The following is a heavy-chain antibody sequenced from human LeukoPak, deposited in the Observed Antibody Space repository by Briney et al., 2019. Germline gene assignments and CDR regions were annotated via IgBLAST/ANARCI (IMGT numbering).Heavy chain of an antibody. CDR2: ISYDGSNK. CDR3: ARGIAAAGRLRYYYYYMDV. J-gene: IGHJ6*03. D-gene: IGHD6-13*01. Sequence: GGSLRLSCAASGFTFSSYAMHRVRQAPGKGLEWVAVISYDGSNKYYADSVKGRFTISRDNSKNTLYLQMNSLRAEDTAVYYCARGIAAAGRLRYYYYYMDVWGKGTTVTVSS. CDR1: GFTFSSYA. V-gene: IGHV3-30-3*01.